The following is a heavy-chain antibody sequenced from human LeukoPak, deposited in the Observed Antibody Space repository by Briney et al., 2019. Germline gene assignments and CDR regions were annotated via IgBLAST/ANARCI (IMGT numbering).Heavy chain of an antibody. J-gene: IGHJ6*03. D-gene: IGHD3-10*01. CDR1: GFTFSSYG. CDR3: AKDQYYYGSGSYYPPMDV. V-gene: IGHV3-30*02. Sequence: GGSLRLSCAASGFTFSSYGMHWVRQAPGKGLEWVAFIRYDGSNKYYADSVKGRFTISRDNSKNTLYLQMNSLRAGDTAVYYCAKDQYYYGSGSYYPPMDVWGKGTTVTISS. CDR2: IRYDGSNK.